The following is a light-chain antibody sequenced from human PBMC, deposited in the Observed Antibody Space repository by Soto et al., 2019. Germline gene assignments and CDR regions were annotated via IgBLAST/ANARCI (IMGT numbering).Light chain of an antibody. Sequence: QSVLTQPPSASGTPGQRVTISCSGSSSNIGSNTVNWYQQLPGTAPKLLIYSNNQRPSGVPDRFSAYKSGTSASLAISGLQSEDEADYYCAAWDDSLNGVVFGGGTKVTVL. J-gene: IGLJ2*01. CDR1: SSNIGSNT. V-gene: IGLV1-44*01. CDR3: AAWDDSLNGVV. CDR2: SNN.